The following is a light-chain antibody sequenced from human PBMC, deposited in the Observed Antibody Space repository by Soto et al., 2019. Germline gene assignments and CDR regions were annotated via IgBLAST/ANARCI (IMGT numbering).Light chain of an antibody. CDR3: QQYNNFPPT. Sequence: DVPLTQSPSSLSASVGDRVTISCRASQSVTNWVAWYQQKPGKAPNVLIYATYTLQSGVPSRFSGSGSGTDFILTINSLQPEDFATYYCQQYNNFPPTFGGGTKVEIK. CDR1: QSVTNW. V-gene: IGKV1D-16*01. J-gene: IGKJ4*01. CDR2: ATY.